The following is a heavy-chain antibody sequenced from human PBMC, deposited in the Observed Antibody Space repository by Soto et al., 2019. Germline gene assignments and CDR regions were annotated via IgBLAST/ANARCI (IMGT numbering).Heavy chain of an antibody. Sequence: SEPLSLTCAVYGGSFSGYYWSWIRQPPGKGLEWIGEINHSGSTNYNPSLKSRVTISVDTSKNQFSLKLSSVTAADTAVYYCARHRGMATSIKYWGQGTLVTV. J-gene: IGHJ4*02. V-gene: IGHV4-34*01. D-gene: IGHD5-12*01. CDR2: INHSGST. CDR3: ARHRGMATSIKY. CDR1: GGSFSGYY.